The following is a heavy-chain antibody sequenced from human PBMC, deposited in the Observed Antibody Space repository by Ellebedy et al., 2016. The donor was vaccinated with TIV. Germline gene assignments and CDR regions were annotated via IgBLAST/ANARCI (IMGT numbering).Heavy chain of an antibody. J-gene: IGHJ6*02. V-gene: IGHV3-21*01. CDR3: ARETGMDV. Sequence: PGGSLRLSCAASGFTFSSSWMNWVRQAPGKGLEWVSSISSSGDHGYYADSVKGRFTMSRDNAENSVYLQMNSLRDDDTAVYYCARETGMDVWGQGTTVIVSS. CDR1: GFTFSSSW. D-gene: IGHD3-9*01. CDR2: ISSSGDHG.